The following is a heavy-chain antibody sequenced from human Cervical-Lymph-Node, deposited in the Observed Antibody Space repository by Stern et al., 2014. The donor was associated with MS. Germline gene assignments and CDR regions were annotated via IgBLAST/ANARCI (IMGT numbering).Heavy chain of an antibody. CDR1: GFTFSNYW. D-gene: IGHD5-12*01. CDR3: ARERGYSGYDWLFDY. J-gene: IGHJ4*02. CDR2: IKQDGSEK. Sequence: EVQLVESGGGLVQPGGSLRLSCVASGFTFSNYWMSWVRQAPGKGLEWVANIKQDGSEKYYVESVKGRFTISRDNARNSLYLEMNSLRAEETAVYYCARERGYSGYDWLFDYWGQGSLVTVSS. V-gene: IGHV3-7*01.